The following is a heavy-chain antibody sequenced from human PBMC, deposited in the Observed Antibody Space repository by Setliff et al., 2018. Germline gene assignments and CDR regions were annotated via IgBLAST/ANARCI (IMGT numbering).Heavy chain of an antibody. D-gene: IGHD3-22*01. CDR2: INPDTGYS. V-gene: IGHV1-2*02. CDR1: GYTFTGPY. J-gene: IGHJ4*02. Sequence: ASVKVSCKASGYTFTGPYMHWVRQAPGQGLEWMGWINPDTGYSKYAQKFQGRVTLTRDTSLTTAYMELRSLTSDDTAVYYCARRGYYYDTSGFSPFDIWGQGTLVTVSS. CDR3: ARRGYYYDTSGFSPFDI.